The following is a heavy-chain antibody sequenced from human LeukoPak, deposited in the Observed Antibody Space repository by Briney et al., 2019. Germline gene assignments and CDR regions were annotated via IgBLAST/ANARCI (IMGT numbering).Heavy chain of an antibody. V-gene: IGHV4-4*07. D-gene: IGHD3-22*01. J-gene: IGHJ4*02. CDR1: GAALSSNY. Sequence: SETLSLTCPVSGAALSSNYWSWIRQPAGKGLAGIGHSHTSGRTEPNLSRNSRGTISVDTTQYEHYLTLRSVAAEDTALYYCARGHFDSRGYSNPIDSWGQGILVTVSS. CDR2: SHTSGRT. CDR3: ARGHFDSRGYSNPIDS.